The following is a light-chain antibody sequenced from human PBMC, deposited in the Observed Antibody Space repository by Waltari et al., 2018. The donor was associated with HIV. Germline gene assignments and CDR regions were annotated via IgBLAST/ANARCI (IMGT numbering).Light chain of an antibody. CDR1: SSDLGLYDL. Sequence: QSALTQPASVSGSPGQSITLSCTGTSSDLGLYDLVSSYRQQPGKAPQLLMYGVSNRPSGISSRFFGFKSARQTAALTISGLQAEDEGDYYCSSYTVSGTLVFGGGTKLTVL. CDR3: SSYTVSGTLV. J-gene: IGLJ3*02. CDR2: GVS. V-gene: IGLV2-14*01.